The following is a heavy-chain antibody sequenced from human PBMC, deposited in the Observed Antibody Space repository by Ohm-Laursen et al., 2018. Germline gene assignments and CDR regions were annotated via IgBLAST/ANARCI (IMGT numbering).Heavy chain of an antibody. CDR1: GGSISSYY. CDR3: ARVSRKATTFWYYYYGMDV. D-gene: IGHD5-24*01. Sequence: SDTLSLTCTVSGGSISSYYWSWIRQPPGKGLEWIGYIYYSGSTNYNPSLKSRVTISVDTSKNQFSLKLSSVTAADTAVYYCARVSRKATTFWYYYYGMDVWGQGTTVTFSS. V-gene: IGHV4-59*07. J-gene: IGHJ6*02. CDR2: IYYSGST.